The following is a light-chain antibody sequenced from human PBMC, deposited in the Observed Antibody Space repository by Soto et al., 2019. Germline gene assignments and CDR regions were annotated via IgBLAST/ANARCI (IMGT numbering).Light chain of an antibody. J-gene: IGLJ1*01. CDR2: DVT. Sequence: QSVLSQPASVSGSPGQSITISFTGTGSDVGSFEYVSWYQQQPGKAPKIIIYDVTKRRSGVSKRLSGSKSGNTDSMPISGIQAEEEGDYYCCSITRSSTSVFGTGTK. V-gene: IGLV2-14*01. CDR1: GSDVGSFEY. CDR3: CSITRSSTSV.